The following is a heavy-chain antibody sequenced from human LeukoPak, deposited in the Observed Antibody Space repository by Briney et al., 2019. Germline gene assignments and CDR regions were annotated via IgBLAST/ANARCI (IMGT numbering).Heavy chain of an antibody. CDR1: GFTFSSYA. CDR2: ISGSGGGI. CDR3: ASLYYYDSIDY. D-gene: IGHD3-22*01. J-gene: IGHJ4*02. Sequence: GGSLRLSCAASGFTFSSYAMSWVRRAPGKGLEWVSGISGSGGGIYYADSVQGRFTISRDNSKNTLYLQMTSLRADDTAVYYCASLYYYDSIDYWGQGTLVTVSS. V-gene: IGHV3-23*01.